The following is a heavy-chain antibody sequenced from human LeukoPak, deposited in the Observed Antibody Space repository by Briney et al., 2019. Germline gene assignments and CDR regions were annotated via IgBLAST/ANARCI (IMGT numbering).Heavy chain of an antibody. CDR1: GGSISSSSYY. CDR2: IYYSGST. J-gene: IGHJ6*04. V-gene: IGHV4-39*07. D-gene: IGHD5-12*01. CDR3: ARAGYSGSDFSV. Sequence: SETLSLTCTVSGGSISSSSYYWGWIRQPPGKGLEWIGSIYYSGSTNYNPSLKSRVTISVDTSKNQFSLELSSVTATDTAVYYCARAGYSGSDFSVWGKGSTVTVSS.